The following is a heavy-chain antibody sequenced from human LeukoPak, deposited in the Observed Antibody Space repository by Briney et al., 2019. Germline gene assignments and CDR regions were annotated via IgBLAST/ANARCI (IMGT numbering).Heavy chain of an antibody. CDR3: AKNSYYYGSGSYTFDY. Sequence: GGSLRLSCAASGFTFSSYAMSWVRQAPGKGLEWVSAISGSGGSTYYADSVKGRFTISRDNSKNTLYLQMNSLRAEDTAVYYCAKNSYYYGSGSYTFDYWGQGTLVTASS. J-gene: IGHJ4*02. CDR1: GFTFSSYA. D-gene: IGHD3-10*01. CDR2: ISGSGGST. V-gene: IGHV3-23*01.